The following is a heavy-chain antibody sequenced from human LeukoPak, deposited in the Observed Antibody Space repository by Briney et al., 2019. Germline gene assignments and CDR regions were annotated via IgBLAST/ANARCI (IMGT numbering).Heavy chain of an antibody. CDR1: GGSISSGGYS. CDR2: IYHSGST. CDR3: ARTDYGGNPHFDY. J-gene: IGHJ4*02. Sequence: SETLSLTCAVSGGSISSGGYSWSWIQQPPGKGLEWIGYIYHSGSTYYNPSLKGRVTISVDRSKNQFSLKLSSVTAADTAVYYCARTDYGGNPHFDYWGQGTLVTVSS. V-gene: IGHV4-30-2*01. D-gene: IGHD4-23*01.